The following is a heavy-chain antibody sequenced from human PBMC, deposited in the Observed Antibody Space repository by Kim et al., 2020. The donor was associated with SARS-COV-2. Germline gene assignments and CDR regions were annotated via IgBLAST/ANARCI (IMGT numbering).Heavy chain of an antibody. CDR3: ARGSSGYYLGGWFDP. Sequence: PSLKSRVTISVDTSKNQFSLKLSSVTAADTAVYYCARGSSGYYLGGWFDPWGQGTLVTVSS. D-gene: IGHD3-22*01. J-gene: IGHJ5*02. V-gene: IGHV4-34*01.